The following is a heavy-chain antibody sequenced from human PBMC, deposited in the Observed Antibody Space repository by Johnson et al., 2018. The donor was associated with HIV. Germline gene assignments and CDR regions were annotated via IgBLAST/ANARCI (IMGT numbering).Heavy chain of an antibody. D-gene: IGHD2-2*01. CDR2: INRDGSTT. CDR1: GFTLTTHW. Sequence: VQLVESGGGLVQPGGSLRLSCAASGFTLTTHWMHWVHQAPGKGLVWVSRINRDGSTTDYADSVTGRFTISRDNSKNSLYLQMNSLRAEDTALYYCARGGLGYQNIHDPFDIWGQGTMVTVSS. J-gene: IGHJ3*02. V-gene: IGHV3-74*02. CDR3: ARGGLGYQNIHDPFDI.